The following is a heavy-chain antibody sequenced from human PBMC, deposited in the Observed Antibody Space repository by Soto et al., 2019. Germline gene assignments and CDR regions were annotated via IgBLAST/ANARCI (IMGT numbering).Heavy chain of an antibody. Sequence: QVQLQESGPGLVKPSQTLSLTCTVSGGSISSGAYYWSWIRQPPEQGLEWLGYIYISGTTYYNPSLNSRITISLDTSKNQFSLKLSSVTAADTAVYYCARAGSSGYYFDYWGQGTLVTVSS. J-gene: IGHJ4*02. V-gene: IGHV4-31*03. CDR1: GGSISSGAYY. CDR2: IYISGTT. D-gene: IGHD3-22*01. CDR3: ARAGSSGYYFDY.